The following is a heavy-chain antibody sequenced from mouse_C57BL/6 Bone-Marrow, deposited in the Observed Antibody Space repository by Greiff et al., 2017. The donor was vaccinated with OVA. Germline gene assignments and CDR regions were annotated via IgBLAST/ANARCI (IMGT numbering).Heavy chain of an antibody. D-gene: IGHD1-1*01. CDR2: INPSTGGT. Sequence: VQLKQSGPELVKPGASVKISCKASGYSFTGYYMNWVKQSPEKSLEWIGEINPSTGGTTYNQKFKAKATLTVDKSSSTAYMQLKSLTSEDSAVYYCAREGFTTVVATDWYFDVWGTGTTVTVSS. CDR3: AREGFTTVVATDWYFDV. CDR1: GYSFTGYY. V-gene: IGHV1-42*01. J-gene: IGHJ1*03.